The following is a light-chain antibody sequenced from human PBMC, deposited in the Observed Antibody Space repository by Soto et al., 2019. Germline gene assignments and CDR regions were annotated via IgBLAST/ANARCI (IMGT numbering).Light chain of an antibody. J-gene: IGKJ4*01. CDR2: KAS. V-gene: IGKV1-5*03. CDR1: QSISSW. Sequence: DIQMTQSLSTLSASVGDRVTITCRASQSISSWLAWYQHKPGKAPKLLIYKASSLESGVPSRFSGSGSGTEFTLTIRSLQPDDFASYYCQHYNAYPLTFGGGTKVEI. CDR3: QHYNAYPLT.